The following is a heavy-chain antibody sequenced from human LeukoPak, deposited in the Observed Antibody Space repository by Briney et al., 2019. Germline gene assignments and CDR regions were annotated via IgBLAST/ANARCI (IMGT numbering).Heavy chain of an antibody. CDR2: IYYSGRT. CDR3: ARGQKYRNGYTVTELGSGYFDY. J-gene: IGHJ4*02. V-gene: IGHV4-59*01. CDR1: GASISSYY. D-gene: IGHD5-18*01. Sequence: SATRSLTCSVSGASISSYYWSWIRQPPGKRREWLGYIYYSGRTNYNPSLKSRVTISVDTSKNQFSLTLSSVTAADTAVYYCARGQKYRNGYTVTELGSGYFDYWGQGTLVTVSS.